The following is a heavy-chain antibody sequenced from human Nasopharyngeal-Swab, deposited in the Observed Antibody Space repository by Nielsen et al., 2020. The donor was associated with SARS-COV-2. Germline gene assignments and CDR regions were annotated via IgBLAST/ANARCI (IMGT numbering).Heavy chain of an antibody. D-gene: IGHD4-17*01. Sequence: ASVKVSCTASGYTFTGYYMHWVRQAPGQGLEWMGWINPNSGGTNYAQKFQGWVTMTRDTSISTAYMELSRLRSDDTAVYYCARVVDYGDYVVYDYWGQGTLVTVSS. CDR2: INPNSGGT. V-gene: IGHV1-2*04. CDR3: ARVVDYGDYVVYDY. J-gene: IGHJ4*02. CDR1: GYTFTGYY.